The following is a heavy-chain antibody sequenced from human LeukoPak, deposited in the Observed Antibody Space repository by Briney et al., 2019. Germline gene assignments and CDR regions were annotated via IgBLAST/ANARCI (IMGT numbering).Heavy chain of an antibody. CDR2: INHSGST. J-gene: IGHJ4*02. CDR3: ASVPTTVTKPPALRY. V-gene: IGHV4-34*01. D-gene: IGHD4-17*01. Sequence: SETLSLTCAVYGGSFSGYYWSWIRQPPGKGLEWIGEINHSGSTNYNPSLKSRVTISVDTLKNQFSLKVSSVTAADTAVYYCASVPTTVTKPPALRYWGQGTLVAVSS. CDR1: GGSFSGYY.